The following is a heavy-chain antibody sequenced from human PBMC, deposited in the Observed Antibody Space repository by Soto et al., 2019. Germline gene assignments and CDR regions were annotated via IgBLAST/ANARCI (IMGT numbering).Heavy chain of an antibody. J-gene: IGHJ6*02. D-gene: IGHD2-2*01. CDR1: GYTFNKYG. Sequence: ASVKVSCKASGYTFNKYGFNWVRQAPGQGLEWMGWISAYNGNTNYAQKLQGRVTMTTDTSTSTAYMELRSLRSDDTAVYYCARDIVVVPAATSRYYGDYYYGMDVWGQGTTVTVSS. V-gene: IGHV1-18*01. CDR3: ARDIVVVPAATSRYYGDYYYGMDV. CDR2: ISAYNGNT.